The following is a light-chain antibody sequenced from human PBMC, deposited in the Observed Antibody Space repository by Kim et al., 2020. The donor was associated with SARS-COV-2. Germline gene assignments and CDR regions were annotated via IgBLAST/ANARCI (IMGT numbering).Light chain of an antibody. J-gene: IGLJ2*01. V-gene: IGLV3-19*01. CDR3: NSRDSNDNVV. CDR2: GKN. Sequence: VALGQTASITSQGNSLRSYYATWYQQKPGQAPILVIYGKNNRPSGIPDRFSGSSSGNTASLTITGTQAGDEADYYCNSRDSNDNVVFGGGTQLTVL. CDR1: SLRSYY.